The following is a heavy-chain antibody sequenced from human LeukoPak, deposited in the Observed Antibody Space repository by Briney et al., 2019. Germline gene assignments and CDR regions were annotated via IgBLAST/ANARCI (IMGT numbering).Heavy chain of an antibody. D-gene: IGHD6-19*01. CDR1: GFTFSSYS. V-gene: IGHV3-21*01. CDR2: ISSSSSYI. J-gene: IGHJ3*02. Sequence: PGGSLRLSCAASGFTFSSYSMNWVRQAPGKGLEWVSSISSSSSYIYYADSVKGRFTISRDNAKNSLYLQMNSLRAEDTAVYYCARDRLKHDAFDIWGQGTMVTASS. CDR3: ARDRLKHDAFDI.